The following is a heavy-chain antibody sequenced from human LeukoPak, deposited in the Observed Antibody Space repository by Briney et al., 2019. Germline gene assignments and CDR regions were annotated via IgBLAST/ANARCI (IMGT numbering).Heavy chain of an antibody. CDR3: AREWHVLRYFDWLPSHYYYYYGMDV. J-gene: IGHJ6*02. CDR1: GFTFSSYG. V-gene: IGHV3-33*01. D-gene: IGHD3-9*01. Sequence: QPGRSLRLSCAASGFTFSSYGMHWVRQAPGKGLEWVAVIWYDGSTKYYADSVKGRFTISRDNYKNTLYLQMNSLRAEDTAVYYCAREWHVLRYFDWLPSHYYYYYGMDVWGQGTAVTVSS. CDR2: IWYDGSTK.